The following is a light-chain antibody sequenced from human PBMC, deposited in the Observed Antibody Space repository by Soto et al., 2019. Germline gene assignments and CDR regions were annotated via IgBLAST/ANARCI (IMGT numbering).Light chain of an antibody. CDR1: GSNIGAGYD. J-gene: IGLJ1*01. CDR3: QSYDRSLSGSRV. Sequence: SGLAQPPSVSVAPGQRATISWSGSGSNIGAGYDVHWYQQLPGTAPKLLIYDNSNRPSGVPDRFSGSKSGTSASLAITGLQAEDEADYYCQSYDRSLSGSRVFGTGT. CDR2: DNS. V-gene: IGLV1-40*01.